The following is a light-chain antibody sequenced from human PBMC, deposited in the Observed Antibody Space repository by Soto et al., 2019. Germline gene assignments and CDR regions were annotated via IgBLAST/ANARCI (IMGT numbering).Light chain of an antibody. Sequence: QSALTQPASVSGSPGQSITISCTGTSSDVGGLNYVSWYQHHPGKAPKLMIYEVSNRPSGVSNRFSGSKSGNTASLTISGLQAEDEADYYCSSYTSSSTDVFGTGTKVTVL. CDR1: SSDVGGLNY. CDR2: EVS. CDR3: SSYTSSSTDV. J-gene: IGLJ1*01. V-gene: IGLV2-14*01.